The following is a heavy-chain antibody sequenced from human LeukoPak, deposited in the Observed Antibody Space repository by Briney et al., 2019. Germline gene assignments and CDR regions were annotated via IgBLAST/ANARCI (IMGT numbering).Heavy chain of an antibody. V-gene: IGHV1-8*01. J-gene: IGHJ6*02. CDR3: ARVRRYCSSTSCYYYYGMDV. D-gene: IGHD2-2*01. CDR1: GYTFTSYD. Sequence: GASVKVSCKASGYTFTSYDINWVRQATGQGLEWMGWMNPNSGNTGYAQKFQGRVTMTRNTSISTAYMELSSLRSEDTAVYYCARVRRYCSSTSCYYYYGMDVWGQGTMVTVSS. CDR2: MNPNSGNT.